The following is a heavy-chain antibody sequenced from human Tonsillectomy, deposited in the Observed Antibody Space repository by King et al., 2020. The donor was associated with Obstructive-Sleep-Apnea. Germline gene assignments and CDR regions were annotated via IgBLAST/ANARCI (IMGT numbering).Heavy chain of an antibody. CDR1: GFTFSSYA. D-gene: IGHD2-15*01. V-gene: IGHV3-64*01. J-gene: IGHJ4*02. CDR2: ISSNGGST. CDR3: SRAWVVAAHADY. Sequence: DVQLVESGGGLVQPGGSLRLSCAASGFTFSSYAMHWVRQAPGKGLEYVSAISSNGGSTYYANSVKGRFTISRDNSKNTLYLQMGSLSPEDMAVYYCSRAWVVAAHADYWGQGTLVTVSS.